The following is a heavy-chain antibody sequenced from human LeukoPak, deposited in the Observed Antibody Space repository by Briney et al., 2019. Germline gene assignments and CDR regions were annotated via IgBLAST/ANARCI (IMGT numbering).Heavy chain of an antibody. CDR3: ARQKNIAALRYYMDV. CDR2: IYTSGST. D-gene: IGHD6-6*01. V-gene: IGHV4-4*07. J-gene: IGHJ6*03. Sequence: PSETLSLTCTVSGGSISSYYWSWIRQPAGKGLEWIGRIYTSGSTNYNPSLKSRVTMSVDTSKNQFSLKLSSVTAADTAVYYCARQKNIAALRYYMDVWGKGTTVTVSS. CDR1: GGSISSYY.